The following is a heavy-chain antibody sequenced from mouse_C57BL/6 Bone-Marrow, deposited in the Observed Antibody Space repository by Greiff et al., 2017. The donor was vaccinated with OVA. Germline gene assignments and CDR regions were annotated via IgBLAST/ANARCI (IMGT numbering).Heavy chain of an antibody. CDR2: IDPEDGET. D-gene: IGHD1-1*01. V-gene: IGHV14-2*01. J-gene: IGHJ2*01. CDR3: ARTLTTVVPHYFDY. Sequence: EVKLEESGAELVKPGASVKLSCTASGFNIKDYYMHWVKQRTEQGLEWIGRIDPEDGETKYAPKFQGKATITADTSSNTAYLQLSSLTSEDTAVYYCARTLTTVVPHYFDYWGQGTTLTVSS. CDR1: GFNIKDYY.